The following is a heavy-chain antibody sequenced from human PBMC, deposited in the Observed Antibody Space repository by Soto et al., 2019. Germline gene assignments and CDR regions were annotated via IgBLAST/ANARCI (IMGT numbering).Heavy chain of an antibody. Sequence: GESLKISCNASGFSLNTYWIGWVRQKPGKGLEWMGSIFPGDSDTRYSPSFQGQVIISADRSISTAYLQWRSLKASDTAMYYCAIYRPYYYDSSGHDAFDIWGQGTMVTVSS. V-gene: IGHV5-51*01. J-gene: IGHJ3*02. CDR3: AIYRPYYYDSSGHDAFDI. CDR2: IFPGDSDT. D-gene: IGHD3-22*01. CDR1: GFSLNTYW.